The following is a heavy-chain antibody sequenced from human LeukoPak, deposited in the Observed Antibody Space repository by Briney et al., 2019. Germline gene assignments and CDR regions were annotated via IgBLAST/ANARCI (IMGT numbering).Heavy chain of an antibody. J-gene: IGHJ1*01. CDR1: GFTFSSYG. D-gene: IGHD2-15*01. V-gene: IGHV3-30*18. Sequence: SLRLSCAASGFTFSSYGMHWVRQAPGKGLEWVAVISYDGGNKYYADSVKGRFTISRDNSKNTLYLQMNSLRAEDTAVYYCAKDKRGYCSGGSCYTNFQHWGQGTLVTVSS. CDR2: ISYDGGNK. CDR3: AKDKRGYCSGGSCYTNFQH.